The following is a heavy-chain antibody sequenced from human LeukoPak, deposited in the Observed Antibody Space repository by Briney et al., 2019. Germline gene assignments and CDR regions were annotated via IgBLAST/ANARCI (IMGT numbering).Heavy chain of an antibody. CDR3: ARRSRYGNFDY. V-gene: IGHV4-59*08. Sequence: SETLSLTCTVSGGSISSYYWSWIRQPPGKGLEWIGYIYDDGITDYNPSLKSRVTMSVDTSKKQFSLRLSSVTAADTAVYYCARRSRYGNFDYWGQGSLVTVSS. CDR1: GGSISSYY. J-gene: IGHJ4*02. D-gene: IGHD1-14*01. CDR2: IYDDGIT.